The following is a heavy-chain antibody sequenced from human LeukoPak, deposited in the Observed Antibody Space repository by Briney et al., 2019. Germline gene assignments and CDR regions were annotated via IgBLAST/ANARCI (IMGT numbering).Heavy chain of an antibody. D-gene: IGHD3-10*01. J-gene: IGHJ4*02. V-gene: IGHV4-4*07. CDR1: GGSLSGYY. CDR2: IYTSGTT. CDR3: ARHLSDSGSYLVLWY. Sequence: PSQTLSLTCTVSGGSLSGYYTSWIRQPDGKGLEWIGHIYTSGTTTYHPSLRSRVTMSVDTSKHQFSLKLSSVTAEDTAVYYCARHLSDSGSYLVLWYWGQGTLVTVCS.